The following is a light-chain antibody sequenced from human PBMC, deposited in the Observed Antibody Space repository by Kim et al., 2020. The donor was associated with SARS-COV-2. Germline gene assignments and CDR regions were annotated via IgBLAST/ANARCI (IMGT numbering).Light chain of an antibody. CDR2: DVS. CDR3: SSYTSSSTPYV. J-gene: IGLJ1*01. V-gene: IGLV2-14*03. Sequence: QSITISCPGSGSDVGGYNYVSWYQQHPGKAPKLMIYDVSNRPSGVSNRFSGSKSGNTASLTISGLQAEDEADYYCSSYTSSSTPYVFGTGTKVTVL. CDR1: GSDVGGYNY.